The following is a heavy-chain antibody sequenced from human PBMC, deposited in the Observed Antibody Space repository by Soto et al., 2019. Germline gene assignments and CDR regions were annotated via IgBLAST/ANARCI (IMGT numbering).Heavy chain of an antibody. D-gene: IGHD3-10*01. V-gene: IGHV1-69*13. CDR2: IIPIFGTA. CDR1: GGTFSSYA. CDR3: ARDREVGSKIRPVYYGMDV. Sequence: ASVKVCCKASGGTFSSYAISWVRQAPGQGLEWMGGIIPIFGTANYAQKFQGRVTITADESTSTAYMELSSLRSEDTAVYYCARDREVGSKIRPVYYGMDVWGQGTTVTVSS. J-gene: IGHJ6*02.